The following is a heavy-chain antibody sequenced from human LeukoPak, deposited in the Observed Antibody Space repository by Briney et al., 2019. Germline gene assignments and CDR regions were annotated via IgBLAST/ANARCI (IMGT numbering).Heavy chain of an antibody. CDR1: GFTFTSYA. Sequence: SVKVSCKASGFTFTSYAMRWVRQAPGQRLEWIGWIGVCSGNTNYAQKLQDRVTITTDMSTSTAFMELSSLRSEDTAVYYCAAYYYDSSGYYREFDYWGQGTLVTVSS. V-gene: IGHV1-58*02. CDR2: IGVCSGNT. J-gene: IGHJ4*02. D-gene: IGHD3-22*01. CDR3: AAYYYDSSGYYREFDY.